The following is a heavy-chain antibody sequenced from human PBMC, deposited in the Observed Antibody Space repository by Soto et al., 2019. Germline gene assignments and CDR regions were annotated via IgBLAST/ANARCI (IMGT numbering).Heavy chain of an antibody. J-gene: IGHJ4*02. CDR2: INPSGGST. CDR3: ARTRVGIAAVAASWYFDY. CDR1: GYTFTSYY. V-gene: IGHV1-46*01. D-gene: IGHD6-19*01. Sequence: WASVKVSCKASGYTFTSYYMHWVRQAPGQGLEWMGIINPSGGSTSYAQKFQGRVTMTRDTSTSTVYMELSSLRSEDTAVYYCARTRVGIAAVAASWYFDYWGQGTLVTVSS.